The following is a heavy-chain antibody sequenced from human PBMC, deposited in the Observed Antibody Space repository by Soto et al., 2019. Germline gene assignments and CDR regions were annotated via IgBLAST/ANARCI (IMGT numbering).Heavy chain of an antibody. J-gene: IGHJ6*02. V-gene: IGHV3-30*18. CDR3: AKDLGITIFGVVIYYYGMDV. Sequence: PGGSLRLSCAASGFTFSSYGMHWVRQAPGKGLEWVAVISYDGSNKYYADSVKGRFTISRDNSKNTLYLQMNSLRAEDTAVYYCAKDLGITIFGVVIYYYGMDVWGQGTTVTVSS. CDR2: ISYDGSNK. CDR1: GFTFSSYG. D-gene: IGHD3-3*01.